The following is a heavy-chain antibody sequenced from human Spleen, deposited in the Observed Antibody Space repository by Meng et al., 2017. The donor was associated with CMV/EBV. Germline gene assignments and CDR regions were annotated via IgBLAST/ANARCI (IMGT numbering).Heavy chain of an antibody. J-gene: IGHJ4*02. D-gene: IGHD2-2*01. V-gene: IGHV3-53*01. CDR2: IYSGGST. CDR1: GFTVSSNY. CDR3: AKSRGSSTSFGAY. Sequence: GGSLRLSCAASGFTVSSNYMSWVRQAPGKGLEWVSVIYSGGSTYYADSVKGRFTTSRDNSKNTLYLQMNSLRAEDTAVYYCAKSRGSSTSFGAYWGQGTLVTVSS.